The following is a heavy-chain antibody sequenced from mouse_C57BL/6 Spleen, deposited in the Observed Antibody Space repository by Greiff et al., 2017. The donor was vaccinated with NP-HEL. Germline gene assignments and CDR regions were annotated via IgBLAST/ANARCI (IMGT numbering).Heavy chain of an antibody. J-gene: IGHJ4*01. D-gene: IGHD2-4*01. CDR2: IYPGDGDT. CDR3: AKFYDYDGMDY. Sequence: QVQLQQSGPELVKPGASVKISCKASGYAFSSSWMNWVKQRPGKGLEWIGRIYPGDGDTNYNGKFKGKATLTADKSSSTAYMQLSSLTSEDSAVYFCAKFYDYDGMDYWGQGTSVTVSS. V-gene: IGHV1-82*01. CDR1: GYAFSSSW.